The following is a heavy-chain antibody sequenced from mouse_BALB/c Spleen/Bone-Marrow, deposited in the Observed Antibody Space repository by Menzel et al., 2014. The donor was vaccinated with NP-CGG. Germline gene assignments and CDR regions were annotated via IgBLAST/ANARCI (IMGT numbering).Heavy chain of an antibody. J-gene: IGHJ2*01. V-gene: IGHV2-6-7*01. CDR2: IWGDGIT. CDR1: GFSLTVYG. CDR3: AREGNYFDY. Sequence: VKLMESGPGLVAPSQSLSITCTVSGFSLTVYGVNWVRQPPGKGLEWLGMIWGDGITVYNSAFKSRLSISKDDSKSQVFLKMNSLQTDDTAKYYCAREGNYFDYWGQGTTLTVSS.